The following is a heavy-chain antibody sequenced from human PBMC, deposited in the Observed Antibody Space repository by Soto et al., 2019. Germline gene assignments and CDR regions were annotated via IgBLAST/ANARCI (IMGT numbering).Heavy chain of an antibody. V-gene: IGHV3-23*01. CDR1: GVTFNTYA. D-gene: IGHD6-25*01. J-gene: IGHJ5*02. Sequence: PGGSLRLSCAVSGVTFNTYAMGGVRKAPGRGLEWVSGVSASGESTYYADSVKGRFTVSRDNSKNTLYLQMNSLRAADTAVYYCAKAAAAETTLNWFDPWGQGTLVTVSS. CDR2: VSASGEST. CDR3: AKAAAAETTLNWFDP.